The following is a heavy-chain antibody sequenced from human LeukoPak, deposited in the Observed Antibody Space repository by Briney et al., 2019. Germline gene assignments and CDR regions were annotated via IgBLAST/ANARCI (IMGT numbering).Heavy chain of an antibody. V-gene: IGHV1-18*01. D-gene: IGHD3-10*01. CDR3: ARGGAYYGSGSYYYYYYMDV. J-gene: IGHJ6*03. CDR2: ISAYNGNT. Sequence: ASVKVSCKASGYTFTSYGISWVRQAPGQGLEWMGWISAYNGNTNYAQKLQGRVTMTTDPSTSTAYMELRSLISDDTAVYYCARGGAYYGSGSYYYYYYMDVWGKGTTVTVSS. CDR1: GYTFTSYG.